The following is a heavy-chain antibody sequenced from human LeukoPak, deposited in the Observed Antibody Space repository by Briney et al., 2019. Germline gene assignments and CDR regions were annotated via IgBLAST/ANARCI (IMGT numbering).Heavy chain of an antibody. J-gene: IGHJ4*02. D-gene: IGHD1-26*01. CDR1: AGAITSYY. Sequence: SETLSLTCTVSAGAITSYYWSWIRQPPGKGLEWIGYIYDSGSTNYNPSLKSRVTISVDTSKNQFSLKLSSVTAADTAVYYCASFRWSGSYYAYFDYGGQGTLVSVSS. CDR3: ASFRWSGSYYAYFDY. V-gene: IGHV4-59*01. CDR2: IYDSGST.